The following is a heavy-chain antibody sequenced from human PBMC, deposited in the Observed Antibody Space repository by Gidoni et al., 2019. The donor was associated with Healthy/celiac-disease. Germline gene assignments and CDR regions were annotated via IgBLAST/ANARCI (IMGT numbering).Heavy chain of an antibody. CDR1: GGSISSGSYY. D-gene: IGHD3-22*01. Sequence: QVQLQEPGPGLVKPSQTLSLTCTVSGGSISSGSYYCSWIRQPAGKGLEWIGRIYTSGSTNYNPALKSRVTISVDTSKNQFSLKLSSVTAADTAVYYCARYPSVYDSSGYYQVWGQGTPVTVSS. V-gene: IGHV4-61*02. CDR3: ARYPSVYDSSGYYQV. CDR2: IYTSGST. J-gene: IGHJ4*02.